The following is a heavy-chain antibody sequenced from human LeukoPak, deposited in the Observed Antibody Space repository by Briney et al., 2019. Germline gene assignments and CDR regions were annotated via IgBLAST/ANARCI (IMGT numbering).Heavy chain of an antibody. CDR1: GDSVSNNNVA. V-gene: IGHV6-1*01. D-gene: IGHD6-13*01. J-gene: IGHJ4*02. Sequence: SQTLSLTCAISGDSVSNNNVAWNWVRQSPSRGLEWLGRTYYRSKWYNDYAVSVKSRITITPDTSKNQVSLQLSSVSLEDTAIYFCARVQQLGQGFHYWGQGTLATVSS. CDR2: TYYRSKWYN. CDR3: ARVQQLGQGFHY.